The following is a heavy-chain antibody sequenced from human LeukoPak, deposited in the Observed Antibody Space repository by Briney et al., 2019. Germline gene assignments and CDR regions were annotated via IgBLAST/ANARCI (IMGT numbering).Heavy chain of an antibody. CDR1: GGSISSSSYY. CDR2: IYYSGST. Sequence: PSGTLSLTCTVSGGSISSSSYYWGWIRQPPGKGLEWIGSIYYSGSTYYNPSLKSRVTISVDTSKNQFSLKLSSVTAADTAVYYCARYRRDGYNLGYWGQGTLVTVSS. D-gene: IGHD5-24*01. V-gene: IGHV4-39*01. CDR3: ARYRRDGYNLGY. J-gene: IGHJ4*02.